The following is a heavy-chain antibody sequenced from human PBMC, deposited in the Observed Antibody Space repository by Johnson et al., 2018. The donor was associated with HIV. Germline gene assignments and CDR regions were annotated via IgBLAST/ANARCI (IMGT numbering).Heavy chain of an antibody. Sequence: VQLVESGGGLVQPGGSLRLSCAASGFTLSNYWTAWVRQAPGKGLEWVANIKQDGTEKYYVDSVKGRFTISRDNAKNSLYLQMNSLRVEDTGVFYCAINPWAQAAFDIWGQGTMVTVSS. CDR3: AINPWAQAAFDI. CDR2: IKQDGTEK. CDR1: GFTLSNYW. V-gene: IGHV3-7*01. J-gene: IGHJ3*02.